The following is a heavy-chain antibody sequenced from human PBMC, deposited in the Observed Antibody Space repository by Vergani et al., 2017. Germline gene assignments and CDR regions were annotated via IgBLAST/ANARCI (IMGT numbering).Heavy chain of an antibody. CDR2: LSASDRRT. D-gene: IGHD3-3*01. Sequence: EVQLLESGGDLVQPGGSLRLSCAASGFTFIMHAMSWVRQAPGKGLEWVSTLSASDRRTHYADSVKGRFTISRDNSKNTLYLQMNSLRAEDTAVYYCAKDMKSSYYDFWSDYWGQGTLVTVSS. CDR1: GFTFIMHA. CDR3: AKDMKSSYYDFWSDY. J-gene: IGHJ4*02. V-gene: IGHV3-23*01.